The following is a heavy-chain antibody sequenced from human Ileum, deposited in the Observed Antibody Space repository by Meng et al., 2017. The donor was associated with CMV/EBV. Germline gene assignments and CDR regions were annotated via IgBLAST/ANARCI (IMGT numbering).Heavy chain of an antibody. CDR1: GYTFIDFH. CDR2: ISPKSGDT. D-gene: IGHD3-10*01. V-gene: IGHV1-2*02. J-gene: IGHJ1*01. CDR3: ARNYYSSRRTYDPGAY. Sequence: ASVKVSCKTSGYTFIDFHMHWVRPAPGQGLEWMGWISPKSGDTKYVQKFQGRVTMNRDTSISTAYMELSGLTSDDAAVYYCARNYYSSRRTYDPGAYWGQGTLVTVSS.